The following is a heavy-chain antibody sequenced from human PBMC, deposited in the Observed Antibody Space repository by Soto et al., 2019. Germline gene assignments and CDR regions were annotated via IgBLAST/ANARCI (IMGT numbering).Heavy chain of an antibody. D-gene: IGHD6-19*01. CDR2: IYPGDSDT. Sequence: EVQLVQSGAEEKKPGESLKISCKGSGYTFTSYWIAWVRQMPGKGLEWMGNIYPGDSDTRYSPSFQGQVTISADKSISTAYLQWRSLKASDTAMYYCARHSSTSGRYHFDHWGQGTQVTVSS. CDR3: ARHSSTSGRYHFDH. J-gene: IGHJ4*02. V-gene: IGHV5-51*01. CDR1: GYTFTSYW.